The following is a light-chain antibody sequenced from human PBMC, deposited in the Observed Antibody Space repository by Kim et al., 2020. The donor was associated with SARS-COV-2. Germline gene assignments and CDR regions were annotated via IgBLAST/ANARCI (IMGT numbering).Light chain of an antibody. CDR3: YSAADNNRV. CDR2: KDS. CDR1: VLAKKY. Sequence: SYELTQPSSVSVSPGQTARITCSGDVLAKKYARWFQQKPGQAPVLVIYKDSERPSGIPERFSGSSSGTTVTLTIGGDQVEDEADYYCYSAADNNRVFGGGTQLTVL. J-gene: IGLJ2*01. V-gene: IGLV3-27*01.